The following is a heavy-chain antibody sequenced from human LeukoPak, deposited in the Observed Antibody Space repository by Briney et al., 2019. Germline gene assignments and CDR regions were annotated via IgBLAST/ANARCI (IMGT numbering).Heavy chain of an antibody. D-gene: IGHD5-18*01. J-gene: IGHJ2*01. CDR2: INSDGSST. Sequence: PGGSLRLSCAASGFTFSSYWMHRVRQAPGKGLVWVSRINSDGSSTSYADSVKGRFTISRDNAKNTLYLQMNSLRAEDTAVYYCARGDTAMAYWYFDLWGRGTLVTVSS. V-gene: IGHV3-74*01. CDR3: ARGDTAMAYWYFDL. CDR1: GFTFSSYW.